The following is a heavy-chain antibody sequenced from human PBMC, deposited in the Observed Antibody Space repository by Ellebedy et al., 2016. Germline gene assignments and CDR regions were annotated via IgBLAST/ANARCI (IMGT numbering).Heavy chain of an antibody. J-gene: IGHJ4*02. D-gene: IGHD2-15*01. V-gene: IGHV3-23*01. Sequence: GESLKISXAASGFSFGTYDMTWVRQAPGKGLEWVSTIGGSGGSTYYADSVKGRFTISRDNSKNTLYLQMNSLRAEDTAIYYCAKDEIPVVVATDYWGQGTLVTVSS. CDR3: AKDEIPVVVATDY. CDR1: GFSFGTYD. CDR2: IGGSGGST.